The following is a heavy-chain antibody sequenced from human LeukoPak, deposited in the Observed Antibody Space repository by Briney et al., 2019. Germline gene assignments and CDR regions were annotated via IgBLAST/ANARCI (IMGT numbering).Heavy chain of an antibody. J-gene: IGHJ1*01. D-gene: IGHD3-9*01. CDR1: GYTFTSYY. V-gene: IGHV1-2*02. Sequence: ASVKVSCKASGYTFTSYYMHWVRQAPGQGLEWMGWINPNSGGTNYAQKFQGRVTMTRDTSISTAYMELSRLRSDDTAVYYCASPAYDILTGYSPEYFQHWGQGTLVTVSS. CDR2: INPNSGGT. CDR3: ASPAYDILTGYSPEYFQH.